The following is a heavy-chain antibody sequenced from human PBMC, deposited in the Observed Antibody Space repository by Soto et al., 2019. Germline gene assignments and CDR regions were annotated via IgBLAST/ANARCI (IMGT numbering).Heavy chain of an antibody. D-gene: IGHD2-8*01. V-gene: IGHV3-74*01. Sequence: EVQLVESGGGLVQPGGSLRLSCAASGFTFNSYWMHWVRQAPGKGPVWVSRINTDGSNTRYADSVEGRFTISRDNTRNTLYLQMNSLGVEDTAVYYCARDGPRGDNGAVSFDHWGQGALVTVSS. CDR1: GFTFNSYW. CDR3: ARDGPRGDNGAVSFDH. J-gene: IGHJ4*02. CDR2: INTDGSNT.